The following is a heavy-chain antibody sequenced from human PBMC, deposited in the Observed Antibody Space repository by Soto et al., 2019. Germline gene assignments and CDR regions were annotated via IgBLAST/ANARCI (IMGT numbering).Heavy chain of an antibody. CDR3: GRGHYGLDV. Sequence: QVQLAESGGGLVKPGGSLRLSCAASGFTFSDHYMTWIRQAPGKGLEWVSYISKTNSDTKYADSVRGRFTISRDNAKNSLFLQMDSLRAEDPAMYYCGRGHYGLDVWGQGTTVIVSS. CDR2: ISKTNSDT. V-gene: IGHV3-11*05. CDR1: GFTFSDHY. J-gene: IGHJ6*02.